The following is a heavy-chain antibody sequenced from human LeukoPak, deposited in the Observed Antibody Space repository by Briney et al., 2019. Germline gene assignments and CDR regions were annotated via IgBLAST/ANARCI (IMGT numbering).Heavy chain of an antibody. D-gene: IGHD5-12*01. J-gene: IGHJ4*02. V-gene: IGHV3-23*01. Sequence: GVSLRLSCVASGFTFTSHSLNWLRQAPGKGLEWVSAISGSGGSTYYADSVKGRFTISRDNSKNTLYLQMNSLRAEDTAVYYCANSKGIVATVFDYWGQGTLVTVSS. CDR2: ISGSGGST. CDR1: GFTFTSHS. CDR3: ANSKGIVATVFDY.